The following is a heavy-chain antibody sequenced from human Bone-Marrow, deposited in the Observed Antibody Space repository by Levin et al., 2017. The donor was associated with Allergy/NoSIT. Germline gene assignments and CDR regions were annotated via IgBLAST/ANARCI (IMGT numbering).Heavy chain of an antibody. D-gene: IGHD1-26*01. V-gene: IGHV3-30*03. CDR2: TSYDEINK. Sequence: PGGSLRLSCAASGFTFSNYAMHWVRQAPGKGLEWVAVTSYDEINKFYVDSVKGRFTISRDNSKNTLYLQMNSLSVEDTAVYYCARRGGPLRPAAAFDIWGQGTMVTVSS. CDR3: ARRGGPLRPAAAFDI. CDR1: GFTFSNYA. J-gene: IGHJ3*02.